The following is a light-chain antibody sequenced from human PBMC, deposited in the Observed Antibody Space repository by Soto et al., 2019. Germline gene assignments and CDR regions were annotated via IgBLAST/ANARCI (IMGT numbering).Light chain of an antibody. CDR3: QQSFSSRWT. CDR2: GAS. J-gene: IGKJ1*01. Sequence: EIVLTQSPTTLSLSPGERATLSCRAIQSVSSYLAWYQQKPGQAPRLLIYGASRRAAGIPGRFSGSGSGTDFTLTISSLQPEDFATYYCQQSFSSRWTFGQGTKVDIK. V-gene: IGKV3-11*01. CDR1: QSVSSY.